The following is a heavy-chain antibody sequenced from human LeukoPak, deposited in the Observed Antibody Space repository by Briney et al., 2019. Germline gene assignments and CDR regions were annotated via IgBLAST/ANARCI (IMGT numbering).Heavy chain of an antibody. CDR1: GFTFDDYA. Sequence: PGGSLRLSCAVSGFTFDDYAMHWVRQAPGKGLEWVSGISWNSGSIGYADSVKGRFTISRDNAKNSLYLQMNSLRAEDMALYYCAKGEYYDILTGYFDYWGQGTLVTVSS. V-gene: IGHV3-9*03. CDR2: ISWNSGSI. CDR3: AKGEYYDILTGYFDY. D-gene: IGHD3-9*01. J-gene: IGHJ4*02.